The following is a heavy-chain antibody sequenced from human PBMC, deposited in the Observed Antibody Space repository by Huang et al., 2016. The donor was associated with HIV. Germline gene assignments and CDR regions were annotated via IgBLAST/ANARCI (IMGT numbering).Heavy chain of an antibody. Sequence: QVRLQQWGAGLLKPSETLSLTCAVYNGSFSGYFWNWFRLAPRKGLEWIGEVSHSGNVTSNPSLQSPFSMSVVPSKKQFSLNLTSVTAADSAIYYCGGSPGMGMVAGGWVVHWGHGNQVSVSS. CDR3: GGSPGMGMVAGGWVVH. CDR1: NGSFSGYF. CDR2: VSHSGNV. D-gene: IGHD6-19*01. J-gene: IGHJ4*01. V-gene: IGHV4-34*02.